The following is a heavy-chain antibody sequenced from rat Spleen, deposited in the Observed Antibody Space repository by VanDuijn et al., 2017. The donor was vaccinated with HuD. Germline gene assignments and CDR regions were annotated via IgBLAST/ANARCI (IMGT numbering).Heavy chain of an antibody. J-gene: IGHJ2*01. CDR2: ISPGGGST. CDR1: GFTFSSNW. V-gene: IGHV5-27*01. CDR3: TTDRLGADYFDY. Sequence: EVQLVESGGGLVQPGSPLKLSCAASGFTFSSNWLNWIRQAPGKGLEWVAYISPGGGSTYYRDSVKGRFTNSRENAKRTLYLQMNSLRSEDTATYYCTTDRLGADYFDYWGQGVMVTVSS. D-gene: IGHD5-1*01.